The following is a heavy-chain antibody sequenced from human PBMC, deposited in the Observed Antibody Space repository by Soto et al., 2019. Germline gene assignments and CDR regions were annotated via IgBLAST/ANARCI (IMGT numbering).Heavy chain of an antibody. CDR3: ARDSLDSSGNFMRHPDAFDV. J-gene: IGHJ3*01. D-gene: IGHD3-22*01. Sequence: QVQLQESGPGLVKPSQTLSLTCTVSGGSINSDGYYWSWIRQHPGKGLEWIGYINYSGNTYYNPSLKSRITISIDTSKNPFSLQLSSVTVADTAVYFCARDSLDSSGNFMRHPDAFDVWGQGTGVAVSS. CDR1: GGSINSDGYY. V-gene: IGHV4-31*03. CDR2: INYSGNT.